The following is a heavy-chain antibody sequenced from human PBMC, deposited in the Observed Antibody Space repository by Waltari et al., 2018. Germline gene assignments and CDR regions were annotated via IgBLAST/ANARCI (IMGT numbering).Heavy chain of an antibody. CDR2: IKARGDGGTT. Sequence: DVQLVESGGGLVKPGGSLPLSCAPSGFTFGNAWLSGVRQTPGKGLQWVGRIKARGDGGTTDYALPVEDRFTISRDDSRNILYLHVNSLRTEDTAVYYCAGRTTVNLDYYFYYYMDVWGRGTTVAVSS. CDR3: AGRTTVNLDYYFYYYMDV. J-gene: IGHJ6*03. D-gene: IGHD4-17*01. V-gene: IGHV3-15*01. CDR1: GFTFGNAW.